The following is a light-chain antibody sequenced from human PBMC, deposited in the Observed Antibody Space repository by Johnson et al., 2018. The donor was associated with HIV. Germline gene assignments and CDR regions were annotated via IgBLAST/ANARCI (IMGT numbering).Light chain of an antibody. Sequence: QSVLTQPPSVSAAPGQKVTNSCSGSTSNIGNNYVSWYQQFPGTAPKLLIYENDKRPSGIPDRFSGSKSGTSATLGITGLQTGDEADYYCGTWDTSLSAGGVFGTVTKVTVL. CDR1: TSNIGNNY. CDR2: END. CDR3: GTWDTSLSAGGV. J-gene: IGLJ1*01. V-gene: IGLV1-51*02.